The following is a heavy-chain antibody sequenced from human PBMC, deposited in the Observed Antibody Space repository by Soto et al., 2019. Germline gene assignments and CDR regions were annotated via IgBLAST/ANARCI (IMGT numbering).Heavy chain of an antibody. V-gene: IGHV3-33*01. CDR1: GFTFSSYG. CDR2: IWYDGSNK. CDR3: ARDYAVVVVAARSDAFDI. D-gene: IGHD2-15*01. J-gene: IGHJ3*02. Sequence: QVQLVESGGGVVQPGRSLRLSCAASGFTFSSYGMHWVRQAPGKGLEWVAVIWYDGSNKYYADSVKGRFTISRDNSKNTLYLQINSLRAEDTAVYYCARDYAVVVVAARSDAFDIWGQGTMVTVSS.